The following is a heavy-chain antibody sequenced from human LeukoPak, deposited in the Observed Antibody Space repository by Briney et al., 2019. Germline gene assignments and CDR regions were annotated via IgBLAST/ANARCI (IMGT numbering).Heavy chain of an antibody. D-gene: IGHD3-22*01. CDR2: IIPIFGTT. CDR3: ARDYYYDSSGYHPAEYFNH. CDR1: GGTFSSYG. V-gene: IGHV1-69*06. J-gene: IGHJ1*01. Sequence: SVMVSCKASGGTFSSYGISWVRQAPGQGLEWMARIIPIFGTTNYAQKFQGRVTVTADTSTSIAYMDLRSLRSEDTAVYYCARDYYYDSSGYHPAEYFNHWGQGTLVTVSS.